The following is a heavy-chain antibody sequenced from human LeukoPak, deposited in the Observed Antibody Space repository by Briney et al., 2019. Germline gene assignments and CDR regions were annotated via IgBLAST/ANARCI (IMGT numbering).Heavy chain of an antibody. D-gene: IGHD3-10*01. V-gene: IGHV4-39*07. CDR3: ARGRAVFFDY. CDR2: FYYSGST. CDR1: AGSVSSGRYY. J-gene: IGHJ4*02. Sequence: SETLSLTCSVSAGSVSSGRYYWGWIRQPPGKGLEWIGTFYYSGSTYYNPSLKSRVTISVDTSKNQFSLKLSSVTAADTAVYYCARGRAVFFDYWGQGTLVTVSS.